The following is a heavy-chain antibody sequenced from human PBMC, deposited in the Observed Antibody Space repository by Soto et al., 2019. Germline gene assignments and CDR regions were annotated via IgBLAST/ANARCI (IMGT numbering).Heavy chain of an antibody. J-gene: IGHJ5*02. CDR1: GDSVSSNSAA. Sequence: PSQTLSLTCAISGDSVSSNSAAWNWIRQSPSRGLEWLGRTYYRSKWYNDYAVSVKSRITINPDTSKNQFSLQLNSVTPEDTAVYYCARTPNPPIRFLEWLHGWFDPWGQGTLVTVSS. CDR3: ARTPNPPIRFLEWLHGWFDP. V-gene: IGHV6-1*01. CDR2: TYYRSKWYN. D-gene: IGHD3-3*01.